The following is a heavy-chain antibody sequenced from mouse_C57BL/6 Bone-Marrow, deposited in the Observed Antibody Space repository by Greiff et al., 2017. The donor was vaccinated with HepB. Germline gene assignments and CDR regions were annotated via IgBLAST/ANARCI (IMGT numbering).Heavy chain of an antibody. D-gene: IGHD2-4*01. CDR3: ARRGEYDYDVGY. V-gene: IGHV1-59*01. CDR2: IDPSDSYT. Sequence: QVQLQQPGAELVRPGTSVKLSCKASGYTFTSYWMHWVKQRPGQGLEWIGVIDPSDSYTNYNQKFKGKATLTVDTSSSTAYMQLSSLTSEDSAVYYCARRGEYDYDVGYWGQGTTLTVSS. J-gene: IGHJ2*01. CDR1: GYTFTSYW.